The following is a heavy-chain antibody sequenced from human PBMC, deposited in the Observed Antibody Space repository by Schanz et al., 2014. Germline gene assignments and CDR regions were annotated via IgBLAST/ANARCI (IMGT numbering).Heavy chain of an antibody. J-gene: IGHJ4*02. D-gene: IGHD3-10*01. Sequence: QVQLVESGGGVVQPGRSLRLSCAASGFTFSSYAMHWVRQAPGKGLEWVAVISYDGSNKYYADSVKGRFTISRDISKNTLYLQMNSLRAEDTAVYYCARSSQARGVVLNFWGQGTLVTVSS. CDR2: ISYDGSNK. CDR1: GFTFSSYA. V-gene: IGHV3-30*04. CDR3: ARSSQARGVVLNF.